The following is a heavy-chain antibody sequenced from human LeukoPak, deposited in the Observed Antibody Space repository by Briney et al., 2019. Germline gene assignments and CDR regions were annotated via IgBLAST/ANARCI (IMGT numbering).Heavy chain of an antibody. CDR3: ASHYDSSGYYYVGFDY. Sequence: TSETLSLTCAVYGGSFSGYYWSWIRQPPGKGLEWIGEINHSGSTNYNPSLKSRVTISVDTSKNQFSLKLSSVTAAGTAVCYCASHYDSSGYYYVGFDYWGQGTLVTVSS. J-gene: IGHJ4*02. CDR2: INHSGST. D-gene: IGHD3-22*01. V-gene: IGHV4-34*01. CDR1: GGSFSGYY.